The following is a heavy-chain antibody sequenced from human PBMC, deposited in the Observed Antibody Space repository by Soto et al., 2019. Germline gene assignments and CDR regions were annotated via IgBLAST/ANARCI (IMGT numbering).Heavy chain of an antibody. Sequence: GGSLRLSCAASGFTFNNAWMNWVRQAPGKGLEWVGRIKSKTDGGTTDYAAPVKGRFTISRDDSKNTLYLQMNSLKTEDTAVYYCTTDNEMAAAVSFDVWGQGTMVTVSS. CDR3: TTDNEMAAAVSFDV. D-gene: IGHD6-13*01. CDR2: IKSKTDGGTT. CDR1: GFTFNNAW. V-gene: IGHV3-15*07. J-gene: IGHJ3*01.